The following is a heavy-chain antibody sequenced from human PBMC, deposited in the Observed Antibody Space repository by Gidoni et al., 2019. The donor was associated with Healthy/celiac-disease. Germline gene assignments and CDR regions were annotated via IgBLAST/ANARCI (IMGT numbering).Heavy chain of an antibody. D-gene: IGHD3-3*01. CDR1: GFTSSSYA. J-gene: IGHJ6*02. CDR3: ARAPYYDFWSGYPTDYYYYGMDV. Sequence: QVQLVESGGGVVLPGRPLRLSCAASGFTSSSYAMHWFRQAPGKGLEWVAVISYDGSNKYYADSVKGRFTISRDNSKNTLYLQMNSLRAEDTAVYYCARAPYYDFWSGYPTDYYYYGMDVWGQGTTVTVSS. CDR2: ISYDGSNK. V-gene: IGHV3-30*01.